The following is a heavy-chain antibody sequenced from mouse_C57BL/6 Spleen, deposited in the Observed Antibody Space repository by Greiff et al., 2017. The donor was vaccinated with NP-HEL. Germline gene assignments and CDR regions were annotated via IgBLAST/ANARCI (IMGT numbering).Heavy chain of an antibody. D-gene: IGHD2-3*01. CDR3: ARDYGDGYYVHYAMDY. Sequence: EVQLVESEGGLVQPGSSMKLSCTASGFTFSDYYMAWVRQVPGKGLEWVANINYDGSSTYYLDSLKSRFIISRDNAKNILYLQMSSLKSEDTATYYCARDYGDGYYVHYAMDYWGQGTSVTVSS. V-gene: IGHV5-16*01. J-gene: IGHJ4*01. CDR1: GFTFSDYY. CDR2: INYDGSST.